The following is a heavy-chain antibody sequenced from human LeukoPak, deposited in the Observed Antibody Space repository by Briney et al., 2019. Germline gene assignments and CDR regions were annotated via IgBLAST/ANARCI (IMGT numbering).Heavy chain of an antibody. CDR1: GFTFNSYA. D-gene: IGHD2-8*01. Sequence: GGSLRLSCAASGFTFNSYAMSWVRQAPGKGLEWVSAISGSGGSTYYADSVKGRFTISRDNSKNTLYLQMNSLRAEDTAVYYCAKGGFYCTNGVCSPYYFDYWGQGTLVTVSS. V-gene: IGHV3-23*01. CDR3: AKGGFYCTNGVCSPYYFDY. J-gene: IGHJ4*02. CDR2: ISGSGGST.